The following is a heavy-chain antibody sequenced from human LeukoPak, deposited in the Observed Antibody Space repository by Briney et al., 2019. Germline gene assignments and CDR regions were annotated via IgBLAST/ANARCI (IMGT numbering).Heavy chain of an antibody. J-gene: IGHJ4*02. CDR2: IHYSGST. CDR3: ARWGHFDTSGYFVVDY. CDR1: DGSISSYY. V-gene: IGHV4-59*01. D-gene: IGHD3-22*01. Sequence: PSETLSLTCSISDGSISSYYWNRIRQSPGKGLEWIGHIHYSGSTHYNPSLQSRVSISIDTSKNHFSLKLRSVTAVDTAVYYCARWGHFDTSGYFVVDYWGQGTLVTVSS.